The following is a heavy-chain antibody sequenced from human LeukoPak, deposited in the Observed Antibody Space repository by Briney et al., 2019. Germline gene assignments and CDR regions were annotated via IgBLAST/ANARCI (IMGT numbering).Heavy chain of an antibody. V-gene: IGHV3-21*04. CDR3: ARDGYGGNPFDY. J-gene: IGHJ4*02. Sequence: GGSLRLSCAASGFIFSSYSMNWVRQAPGKGLEWVSSIVSSSSDLYYADSLKGRFTISRDNAKNSLYLQMKSLRAEDTAVYYCARDGYGGNPFDYWGQGTLVTVSS. D-gene: IGHD4-23*01. CDR1: GFIFSSYS. CDR2: IVSSSSDL.